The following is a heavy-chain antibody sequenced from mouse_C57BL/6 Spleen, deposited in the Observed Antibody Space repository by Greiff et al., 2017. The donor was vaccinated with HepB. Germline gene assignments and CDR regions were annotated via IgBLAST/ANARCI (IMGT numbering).Heavy chain of an antibody. Sequence: EVQVVESGAELVRPGASVKLSCTASGFNIKDYYMHWVKQRPEQGLEWIGRIDPEDGDTEYAPKFQGKATMTADTSSNTAYLQLSSLTSEDTAVYYCTSYYVGYYAMDYWGQGTSVTVSS. CDR2: IDPEDGDT. CDR1: GFNIKDYY. J-gene: IGHJ4*01. D-gene: IGHD1-1*01. V-gene: IGHV14-1*01. CDR3: TSYYVGYYAMDY.